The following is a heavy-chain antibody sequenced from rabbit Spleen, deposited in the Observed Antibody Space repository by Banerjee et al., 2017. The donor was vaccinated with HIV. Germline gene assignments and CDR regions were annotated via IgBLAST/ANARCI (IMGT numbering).Heavy chain of an antibody. CDR2: IYSGSTANT. CDR1: GFSFSSTHY. CDR3: ARDTSSAL. Sequence: QQQLEESGGGLVQPEGSLTLTCAASGFSFSSTHYMCWVRQAPGKGLEWIACIYSGSTANTYYANWAQGRFTISRSTSLNTVTLQMTRLTAADTATYFCARDTSSALWGQGTLVTVS. V-gene: IGHV1S45*01. J-gene: IGHJ4*01.